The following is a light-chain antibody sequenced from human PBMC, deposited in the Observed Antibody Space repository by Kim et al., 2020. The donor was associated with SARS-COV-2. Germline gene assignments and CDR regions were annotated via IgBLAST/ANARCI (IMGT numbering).Light chain of an antibody. Sequence: SPAGRTTPPCRAARRVRSSYIAWYQQRPGQAPRLLIYETSTRAIGIPARFSGSGSGTDFTLIINSLEPEDFAVYYCQQYDSSPFTFGGGTKVDIK. CDR3: QQYDSSPFT. CDR1: RRVRSSY. V-gene: IGKV3-20*01. CDR2: ETS. J-gene: IGKJ4*01.